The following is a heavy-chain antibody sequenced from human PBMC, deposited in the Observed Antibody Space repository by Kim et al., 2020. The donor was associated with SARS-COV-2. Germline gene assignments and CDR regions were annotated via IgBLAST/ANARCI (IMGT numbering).Heavy chain of an antibody. V-gene: IGHV1-46*04. D-gene: IGHD2-8*01. CDR2: IIPSDGGT. J-gene: IGHJ4*02. CDR3: AREAHYNGRPEKYFDY. CDR1: GYTFTGHY. Sequence: ASVKVSCKASGYTFTGHYIHWVRQAPGQGREWMGLIIPSDGGTIYAQQLQGRVTMTRETSTTTVYMELSSLTSEDAAVFYCAREAHYNGRPEKYFDYWGQGTRVTVSS.